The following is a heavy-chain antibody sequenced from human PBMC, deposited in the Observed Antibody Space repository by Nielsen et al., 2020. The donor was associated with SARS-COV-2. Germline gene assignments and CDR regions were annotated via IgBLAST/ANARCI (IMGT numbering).Heavy chain of an antibody. CDR1: GFTFSSYA. V-gene: IGHV3-23*01. Sequence: GESLKISCAASGFTFSSYAMSWVRQAPGKGLEWVSAISGSGGSTYYADSVKGRFTISRDNSKNTLYLQMNSLRAEDTAVYYCAKVLRYAHQYDIWGQRTMVTVSS. J-gene: IGHJ3*02. CDR3: AKVLRYAHQYDI. D-gene: IGHD3-16*01. CDR2: ISGSGGST.